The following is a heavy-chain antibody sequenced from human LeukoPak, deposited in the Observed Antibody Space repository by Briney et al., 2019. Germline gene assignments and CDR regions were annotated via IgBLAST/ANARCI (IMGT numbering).Heavy chain of an antibody. D-gene: IGHD4-23*01. Sequence: GASVKVSCKASGGTFSSYAISWVRQAPGQGLEWMGGIIPIFGTANYAQKFQGRVTITADESTSTAYMELSSLRSEDTAVYYCARVIPNDYGGNEFDYWGQGTLVTVSS. V-gene: IGHV1-69*13. CDR1: GGTFSSYA. CDR3: ARVIPNDYGGNEFDY. CDR2: IIPIFGTA. J-gene: IGHJ4*02.